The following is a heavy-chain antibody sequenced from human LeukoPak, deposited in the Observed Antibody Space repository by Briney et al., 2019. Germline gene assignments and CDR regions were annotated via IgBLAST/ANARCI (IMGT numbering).Heavy chain of an antibody. CDR2: INHSGST. D-gene: IGHD3-3*01. CDR3: AGVRYDFWSGNRFDY. J-gene: IGHJ4*02. V-gene: IGHV4-34*01. CDR1: GGSFSGYY. Sequence: SETLSLTCAVYGGSFSGYYWSWIRQPPGKGLEWIGEINHSGSTNYNPSLKSRVTISVDTSKNQFSLKLSSVTAADTAVYYCAGVRYDFWSGNRFDYWGQGTLVTVSS.